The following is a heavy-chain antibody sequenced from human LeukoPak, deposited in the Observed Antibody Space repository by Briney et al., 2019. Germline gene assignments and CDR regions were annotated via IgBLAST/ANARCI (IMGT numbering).Heavy chain of an antibody. CDR2: IYYSGSA. J-gene: IGHJ4*02. CDR1: GGSISSGGYY. CDR3: ARVSGYDGGHFDY. V-gene: IGHV4-31*03. D-gene: IGHD5-12*01. Sequence: SETLSLTCTVSGGSISSGGYYWSWIRQHPGKGLEWIGYIYYSGSAYYNPSLKSRVTISVDTSKNQFSLKLSSVTAADTAVYYCARVSGYDGGHFDYWGQGTLVTVSS.